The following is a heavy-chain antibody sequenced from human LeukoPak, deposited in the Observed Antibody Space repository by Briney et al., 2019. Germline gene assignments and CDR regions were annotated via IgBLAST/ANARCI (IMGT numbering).Heavy chain of an antibody. CDR2: IIPIFGTA. CDR1: GGTSSSYA. J-gene: IGHJ4*02. Sequence: GASVEVSCKASGGTSSSYAISWVRQAPGQGLEWMGGIIPIFGTANYAQKFQGRVTITADESTSTAYMELSSLRSEDAAVYYCARAGDSNFDYWGQGTLVAVSS. V-gene: IGHV1-69*13. D-gene: IGHD1-26*01. CDR3: ARAGDSNFDY.